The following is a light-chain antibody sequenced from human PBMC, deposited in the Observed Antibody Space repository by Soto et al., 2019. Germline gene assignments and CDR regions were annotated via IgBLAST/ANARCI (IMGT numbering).Light chain of an antibody. CDR2: DVN. V-gene: IGLV2-14*03. CDR3: TSWTTSTTMI. Sequence: QSALTQPASVSGSPGQSITSSCTGTSSDIGAYNFVSWYQQHPGKAPKLMLYDVNIRPSGVSNRFAGSKSGNTASLTISGLQSEYEADYDCTSWTTSTTMIFGGGTKLTVL. CDR1: SSDIGAYNF. J-gene: IGLJ2*01.